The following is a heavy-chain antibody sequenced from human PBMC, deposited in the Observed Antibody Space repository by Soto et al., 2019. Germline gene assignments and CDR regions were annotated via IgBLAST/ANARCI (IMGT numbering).Heavy chain of an antibody. J-gene: IGHJ4*02. CDR1: GFSFSTYG. D-gene: IGHD6-25*01. V-gene: IGHV3-33*01. CDR2: IWYDGSEK. Sequence: QVQLVESGGGVVQPGKSLRLSCAASGFSFSTYGMHWVRQAPGRGLEWVALIWYDGSEKYYADSVTGRFTISRDNFTRTVRLHMHSLRDDDTAVYFCAGAANSAGATYWGQGTLVTVSS. CDR3: AGAANSAGATY.